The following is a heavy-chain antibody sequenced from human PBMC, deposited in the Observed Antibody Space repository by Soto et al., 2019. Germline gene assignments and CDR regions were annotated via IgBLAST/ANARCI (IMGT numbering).Heavy chain of an antibody. V-gene: IGHV4-59*12. CDR2: IYYSGST. CDR3: ARGARSSGNTLQH. D-gene: IGHD3-22*01. Sequence: SETLSLTCTVSGGSISSYYWSWIRQPPWEGLEWIGYIYYSGSTYYNPSPKSRVTISVDRSKNQFSLKLSSVTAADTAVYYCARGARSSGNTLQHWGQGTLVTVSS. CDR1: GGSISSYY. J-gene: IGHJ1*01.